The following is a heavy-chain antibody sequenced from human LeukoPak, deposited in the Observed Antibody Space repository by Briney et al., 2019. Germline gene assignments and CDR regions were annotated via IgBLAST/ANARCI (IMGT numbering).Heavy chain of an antibody. CDR3: ARGVDVWFGELEFDY. D-gene: IGHD3-10*01. J-gene: IGHJ4*02. Sequence: ASVKVSCKASGYTFTGYYMHWVRQAPGQGLEWVGWINPNSGGTNYAQKFQGWVTMTRDTSISTAYMELSRLRSDDTAVYYCARGVDVWFGELEFDYWGQGTLVTVSS. CDR1: GYTFTGYY. CDR2: INPNSGGT. V-gene: IGHV1-2*04.